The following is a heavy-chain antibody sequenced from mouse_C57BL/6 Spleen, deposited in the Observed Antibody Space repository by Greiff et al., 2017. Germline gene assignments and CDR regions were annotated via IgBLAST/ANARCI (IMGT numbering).Heavy chain of an antibody. CDR2: IDPETGGT. CDR1: GYTFTDYE. D-gene: IGHD1-1*01. Sequence: VKLMESGAELVRPGASVTLSCKASGYTFTDYEMHWVKQTPVHGLEWIGAIDPETGGTAYNQKFKGKAILTADKSSSTAYMELRSLTSEDSAVYYCTRSSHYYGSSYYAMDYWGQGTSVTVSS. CDR3: TRSSHYYGSSYYAMDY. V-gene: IGHV1-15*01. J-gene: IGHJ4*01.